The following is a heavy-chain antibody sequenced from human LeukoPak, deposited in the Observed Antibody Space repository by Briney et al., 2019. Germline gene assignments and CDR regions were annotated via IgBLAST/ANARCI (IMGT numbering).Heavy chain of an antibody. J-gene: IGHJ5*02. CDR2: IYYSGST. CDR1: GGSISSYY. V-gene: IGHV4-59*01. Sequence: PSETLSLTCTVSGGSISSYYWSWIRQPPGKGLEWIGYIYYSGSTNYNPSLKSRVTISVDTSKNQFSLKLGSVTAADTAVYYCARAHYDSSGYGNWFDPWGQGTLVTVSS. D-gene: IGHD3-22*01. CDR3: ARAHYDSSGYGNWFDP.